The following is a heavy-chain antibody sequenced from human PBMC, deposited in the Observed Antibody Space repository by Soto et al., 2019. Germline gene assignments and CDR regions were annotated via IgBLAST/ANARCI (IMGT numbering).Heavy chain of an antibody. Sequence: PGGSLRLSCAASGFTFSSYGMHWVRQAPGKGLEWVAVIWYDGSNKYYADSVKGRFTISRDNSKNTLYLQMNSLRAEDTAVYYCASDFYGGNSLGYYYGMDVWGQGTTVTVS. J-gene: IGHJ6*02. D-gene: IGHD4-17*01. V-gene: IGHV3-33*01. CDR1: GFTFSSYG. CDR3: ASDFYGGNSLGYYYGMDV. CDR2: IWYDGSNK.